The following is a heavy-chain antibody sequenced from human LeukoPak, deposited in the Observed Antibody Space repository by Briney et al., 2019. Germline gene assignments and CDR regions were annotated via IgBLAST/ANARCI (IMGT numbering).Heavy chain of an antibody. CDR3: ARVRGKWEPLDAFDI. V-gene: IGHV4-59*01. J-gene: IGHJ3*02. D-gene: IGHD1-26*01. CDR2: TYYSGST. CDR1: GGSISSYY. Sequence: SETLSLTCTVSGGSISSYYWSWIRQPPGKGLEWIGYTYYSGSTNYNPSLKIRVTISVDTSKNQFSLKLSSVTAADTAVYYCARVRGKWEPLDAFDIWGQGTMVTVSS.